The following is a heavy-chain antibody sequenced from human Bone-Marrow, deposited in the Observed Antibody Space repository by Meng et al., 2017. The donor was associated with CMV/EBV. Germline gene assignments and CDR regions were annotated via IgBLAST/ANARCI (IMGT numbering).Heavy chain of an antibody. CDR1: GFTFSSYA. Sequence: GESLKISCAASGFTFSSYAMSWVRQAPGKGLEWVSVIYSGGSSTYYADSVKGRFTISRDNSKNTLYLQMNSLRAEDTAVYYCAKDGDSSSPGVGYFAYWGQGPLVTVSS. J-gene: IGHJ4*02. CDR2: IYSGGSST. D-gene: IGHD6-6*01. V-gene: IGHV3-23*03. CDR3: AKDGDSSSPGVGYFAY.